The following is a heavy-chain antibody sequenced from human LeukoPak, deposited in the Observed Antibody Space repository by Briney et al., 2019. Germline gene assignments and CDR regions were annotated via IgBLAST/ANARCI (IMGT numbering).Heavy chain of an antibody. CDR1: GFTFSSYS. CDR3: ARWGDSRRRMDV. J-gene: IGHJ6*02. CDR2: IKQDGTEK. V-gene: IGHV3-7*03. Sequence: PGGSLRLSCAASGFTFSSYSMNWVRQAPGKGLEWVANIKQDGTEKYYVDSVKGRFTISRDNVKNLLYLQMNSLRAEDTAVYHCARWGDSRRRMDVRGQGTTVTVSS. D-gene: IGHD3-10*01.